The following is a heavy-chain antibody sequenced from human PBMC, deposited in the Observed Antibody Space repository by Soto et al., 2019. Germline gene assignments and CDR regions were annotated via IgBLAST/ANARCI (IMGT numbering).Heavy chain of an antibody. V-gene: IGHV3-30-3*01. D-gene: IGHD2-15*01. CDR1: GFTFSSFD. CDR3: ARGGAWTPEGLGY. J-gene: IGHJ4*02. Sequence: QVQLVESGGGVVQPGRSLRLSCAASGFTFSSFDMHWVRQAPGKGLEWLAVISSDVVNYYYAESVKGRFTISRDNSKNTLYLKMNSVRNEHPAVYYCARGGAWTPEGLGYWGQGTLVTVSS. CDR2: ISSDVVNY.